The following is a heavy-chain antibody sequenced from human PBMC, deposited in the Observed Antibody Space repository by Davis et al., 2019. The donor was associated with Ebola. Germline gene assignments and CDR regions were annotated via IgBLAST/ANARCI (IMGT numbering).Heavy chain of an antibody. V-gene: IGHV5-10-1*01. Sequence: ESLKLPCKGSGYSFTSYWISRVRQMPGKGLEWMGRIEPSDSYTNYSPSFQGNVTITADKSISTAYLQWSSLKAWDTAMYYWARPTDDPFANWGQGTMVTVSS. D-gene: IGHD1-1*01. CDR2: IEPSDSYT. CDR3: ARPTDDPFAN. J-gene: IGHJ3*02. CDR1: GYSFTSYW.